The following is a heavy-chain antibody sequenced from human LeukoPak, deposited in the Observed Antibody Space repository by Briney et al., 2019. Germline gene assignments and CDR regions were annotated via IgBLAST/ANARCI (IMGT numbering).Heavy chain of an antibody. CDR2: IDRSGDST. V-gene: IGHV3-20*04. Sequence: GGSLRLSCAVSGFTFDDYGMSWVRQAPGKGLEWVSGIDRSGDSTGYADSVEGRFTISRDNAKNSLYLQMNSLRTEDTALYYCAKSDGPDTAMVGYWGQGTLVTVSS. D-gene: IGHD5-18*01. CDR1: GFTFDDYG. CDR3: AKSDGPDTAMVGY. J-gene: IGHJ4*02.